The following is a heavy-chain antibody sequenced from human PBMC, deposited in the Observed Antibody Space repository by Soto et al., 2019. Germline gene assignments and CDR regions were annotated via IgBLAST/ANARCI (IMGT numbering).Heavy chain of an antibody. CDR1: GGSISSYY. J-gene: IGHJ4*02. V-gene: IGHV4-59*08. CDR2: IYYSGST. D-gene: IGHD6-6*01. CDR3: ARHDRIATRRYYFDY. Sequence: SETLSLTCTVSGGSISSYYWSWIRQPPGKGLEWIGYIYYSGSTNYNPSLKSRVTISVDTSKNQFSLKLSSVTAADTAVYYCARHDRIATRRYYFDYWGQGTLVTVSS.